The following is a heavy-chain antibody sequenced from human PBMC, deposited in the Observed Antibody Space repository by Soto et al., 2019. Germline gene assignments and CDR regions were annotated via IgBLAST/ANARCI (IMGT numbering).Heavy chain of an antibody. V-gene: IGHV4-30-4*01. CDR1: GGSVSSGDYY. Sequence: SEPLSLTCAVSGGSVSSGDYYWTWIRQPPGKGLEWIGYIYHSGSTYYNPSLKSRLTISLDTSKNQFSLKLSSVNAADTAVYYCSRKSGSAYYFDFWGQGTLVTVSS. CDR2: IYHSGST. J-gene: IGHJ4*02. CDR3: SRKSGSAYYFDF. D-gene: IGHD3-16*01.